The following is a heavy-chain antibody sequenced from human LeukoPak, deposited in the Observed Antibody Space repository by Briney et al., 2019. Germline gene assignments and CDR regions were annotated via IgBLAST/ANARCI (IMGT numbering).Heavy chain of an antibody. V-gene: IGHV4-31*03. J-gene: IGHJ3*02. D-gene: IGHD2-2*02. CDR2: IYYSGST. CDR1: GGSISSGGYY. Sequence: SETLSLTCTVSGGSISSGGYYWGWLRQHQGTGLEWIGYIYYSGSTYYNPSLKSRVTISVDTSKNQFSLKLSSVTAADTAVYYCARDRGCSSTSCYTDAFVIWGQGAMFTVSS. CDR3: ARDRGCSSTSCYTDAFVI.